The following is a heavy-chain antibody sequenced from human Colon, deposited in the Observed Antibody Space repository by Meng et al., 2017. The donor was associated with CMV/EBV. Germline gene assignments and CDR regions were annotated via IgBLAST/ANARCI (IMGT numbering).Heavy chain of an antibody. D-gene: IGHD6-6*01. Sequence: GESLKISCEASGFTFSASNMNWVRQAPGRGPEWVASITGSSDYIYYADSVKGRFIISRDNTKNSLYLQMNTLRAEDTAVYYCATDRGIIPSRPGAFDIWGQGTMVTVSS. V-gene: IGHV3-21*01. CDR2: ITGSSDYI. J-gene: IGHJ3*02. CDR3: ATDRGIIPSRPGAFDI. CDR1: GFTFSASN.